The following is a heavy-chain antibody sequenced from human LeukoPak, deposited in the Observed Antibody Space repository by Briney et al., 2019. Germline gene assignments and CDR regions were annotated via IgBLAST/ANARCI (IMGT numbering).Heavy chain of an antibody. CDR1: GFTFSSYA. CDR3: ARDITMIVVVITPDAFDI. V-gene: IGHV3-30-3*01. J-gene: IGHJ3*02. Sequence: PGGSLRLSCAASGFTFSSYAMHWVRQAPGKGLEWVAVISYDGSNKYYADSVKGRFTISRDNSKNTLYLQMNSLRAEDTAVYYCARDITMIVVVITPDAFDIWGQGTMVTVSS. D-gene: IGHD3-22*01. CDR2: ISYDGSNK.